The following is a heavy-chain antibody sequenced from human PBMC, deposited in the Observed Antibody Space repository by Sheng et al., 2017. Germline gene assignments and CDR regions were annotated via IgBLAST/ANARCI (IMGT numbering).Heavy chain of an antibody. D-gene: IGHD1-26*01. CDR2: IYHSGST. V-gene: IGHV4-38-2*01. Sequence: QVQLQESGPGLVKPSETLSLTCAVSGYSISSGYYWGWIRQPPGKGLEWIGSIYHSGSTYYNPSLKSRVTISVDTSKNQFSLKLSSVTAADTAVYYCARGPSGSYLGGRKGAFDIWGQGTMVTVSS. J-gene: IGHJ3*02. CDR1: GYSISSGYY. CDR3: ARGPSGSYLGGRKGAFDI.